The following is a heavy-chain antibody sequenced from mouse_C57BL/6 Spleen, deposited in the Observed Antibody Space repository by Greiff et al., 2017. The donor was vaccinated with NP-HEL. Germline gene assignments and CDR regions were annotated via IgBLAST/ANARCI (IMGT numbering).Heavy chain of an antibody. CDR3: ASEGTGTVLPCAY. Sequence: QVQLQQPGAELVKPGASVKLSCKASGYTFTSYWMQWVKQRPGQGLEWIGEIDPSDSYTNYNQKFKGKATLTVDTSSSTAYMQLRSLTSEDSAVYDCASEGTGTVLPCAYWGQGTLVTVSA. D-gene: IGHD4-1*01. J-gene: IGHJ3*01. V-gene: IGHV1-50*01. CDR1: GYTFTSYW. CDR2: IDPSDSYT.